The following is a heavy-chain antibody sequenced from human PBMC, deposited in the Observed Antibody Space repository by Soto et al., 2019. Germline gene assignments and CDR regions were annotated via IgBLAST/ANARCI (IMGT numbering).Heavy chain of an antibody. Sequence: QVQLVQSGAEVKKPGASVKVSCKVSGYTLTELSMHWVRQAPGKGLEWMGGFDTEDGETIYAQKFQGRVIMTDDTSTDTAYMELSSLRSEDTAVYYCATSARRSWGVFDFDYWGQGTMVTVSS. CDR2: FDTEDGET. V-gene: IGHV1-24*01. J-gene: IGHJ4*02. CDR3: ATSARRSWGVFDFDY. D-gene: IGHD3-16*01. CDR1: GYTLTELS.